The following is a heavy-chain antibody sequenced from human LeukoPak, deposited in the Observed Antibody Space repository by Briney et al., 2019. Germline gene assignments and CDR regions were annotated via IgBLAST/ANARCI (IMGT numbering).Heavy chain of an antibody. CDR1: GGSIVSYY. Sequence: PSETLSLTCTVSGGSIVSYYWSWIRQPPGKGLEWIGYIYYTGSTEYHPSLKSRVTISLDTSKNQFSLKLTSVTAADTAVYYCARVYQSAEYYFDYWGQGNLVSVSS. CDR3: ARVYQSAEYYFDY. CDR2: IYYTGST. V-gene: IGHV4-59*01. J-gene: IGHJ4*02. D-gene: IGHD2-2*01.